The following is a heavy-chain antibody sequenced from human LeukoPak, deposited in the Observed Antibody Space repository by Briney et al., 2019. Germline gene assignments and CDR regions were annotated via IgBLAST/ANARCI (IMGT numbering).Heavy chain of an antibody. CDR2: IYYSGST. J-gene: IGHJ2*01. CDR3: ASYGDYYWYFDL. D-gene: IGHD4-17*01. CDR1: GGSISSSSYY. Sequence: SETLSLTCTVSGGSISSSSYYWGWIRQPPGKGLEWIGSIYYSGSTYYNPSLKSRVTISVDTSKNQFSLKLSSVTAADTAVYYCASYGDYYWYFDLWGRGTLVTVSS. V-gene: IGHV4-39*07.